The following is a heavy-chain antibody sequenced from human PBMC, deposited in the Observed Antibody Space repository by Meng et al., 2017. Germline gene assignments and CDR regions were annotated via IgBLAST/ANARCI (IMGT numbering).Heavy chain of an antibody. V-gene: IGHV4-4*07. CDR2: IYTSGST. CDR3: ARDAAYDYSGSSTL. D-gene: IGHD1-26*01. Sequence: SETLSLTCTVSGGSISSYYWSWIRQPAGKGLEWIGRIYTSGSTNYNPSLKSRVTMSVDTSKNQFSLKRSSVTAADTAVYYCARDAAYDYSGSSTLWGQGTLVTVSS. CDR1: GGSISSYY. J-gene: IGHJ4*02.